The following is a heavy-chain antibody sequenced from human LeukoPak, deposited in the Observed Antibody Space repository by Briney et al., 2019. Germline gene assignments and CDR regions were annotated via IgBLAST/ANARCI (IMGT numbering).Heavy chain of an antibody. CDR1: GFTFSSYA. D-gene: IGHD5-18*01. CDR3: AREVFRIQLWGGD. Sequence: GGSLRLSCAASGFTFSSYAMSWVRQAPGKGLEWVSYISSSGSTIYYADSVKGRFTISRDNAKNSLYLQMNSLRAEDTAVYYCAREVFRIQLWGGDWGQGTLVTVSS. V-gene: IGHV3-48*04. CDR2: ISSSGSTI. J-gene: IGHJ4*02.